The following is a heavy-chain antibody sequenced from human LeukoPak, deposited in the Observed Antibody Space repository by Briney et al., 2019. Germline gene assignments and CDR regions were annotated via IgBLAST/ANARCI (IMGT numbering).Heavy chain of an antibody. V-gene: IGHV1-24*01. CDR3: ATDLITSSGWYGVCY. D-gene: IGHD6-19*01. CDR1: GYTLTELS. J-gene: IGHJ4*02. CDR2: FDPEDGET. Sequence: ASVKVSCKVSGYTLTELSMHWVRQAPGKGLEWMGGFDPEDGETIYAQKFQGRATMTEDTSTDTAYMELSSLRSEDTAVYYCATDLITSSGWYGVCYWGQGTLVTVSS.